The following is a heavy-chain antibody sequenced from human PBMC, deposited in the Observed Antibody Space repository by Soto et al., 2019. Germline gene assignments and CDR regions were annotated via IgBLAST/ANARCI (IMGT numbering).Heavy chain of an antibody. V-gene: IGHV1-18*01. CDR1: GYTFTSYG. CDR3: ARGRNPSPGYDIFSGLMDV. CDR2: ISAYNGNT. J-gene: IGHJ6*02. Sequence: ASVKVSCKASGYTFTSYGISWVRQAPGQGLEWMGWISAYNGNTNYAQKLQGRVTMTTDTSTSTAYMELRSLRSDDTAVYYCARGRNPSPGYDIFSGLMDVWGQGTTVTVSS. D-gene: IGHD3-9*01.